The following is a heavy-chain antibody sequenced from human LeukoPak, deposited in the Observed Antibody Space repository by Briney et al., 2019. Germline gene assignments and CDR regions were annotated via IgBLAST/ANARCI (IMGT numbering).Heavy chain of an antibody. V-gene: IGHV1-69*05. CDR3: ARAKVGATTSPFDY. CDR2: IIPIFGTA. D-gene: IGHD1-26*01. CDR1: GGAFSSYA. Sequence: SVKVSCKSSGGAFSSYAISWVRQAPGQGLEWMGGIIPIFGTANYAQKFQGRVTITTDESTSTAYMELSSLRSEDTAVYYCARAKVGATTSPFDYWGQGALVTVSS. J-gene: IGHJ4*02.